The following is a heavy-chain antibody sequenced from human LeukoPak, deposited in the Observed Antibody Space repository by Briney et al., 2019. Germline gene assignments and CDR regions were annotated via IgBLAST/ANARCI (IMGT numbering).Heavy chain of an antibody. J-gene: IGHJ4*02. D-gene: IGHD3-10*01. Sequence: PSETLSLTCAVYGGSFSGYYWSWIRQPPGKGLEWIGEINHSGSTNYNPSLKSRVTISVDTSKNQFSLKLSSVTAADTAVYYCARGTVQGRYFDYWGQGTLVTVSS. CDR1: GGSFSGYY. CDR2: INHSGST. CDR3: ARGTVQGRYFDY. V-gene: IGHV4-34*01.